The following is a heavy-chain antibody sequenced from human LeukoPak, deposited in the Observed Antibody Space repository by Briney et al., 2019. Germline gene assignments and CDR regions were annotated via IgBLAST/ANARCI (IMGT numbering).Heavy chain of an antibody. CDR2: ISSSSSYI. V-gene: IGHV3-21*04. D-gene: IGHD3-22*01. J-gene: IGHJ4*02. CDR3: AKISYYDSSGYKDY. CDR1: GFTFSSYS. Sequence: GGSLRLSCVASGFTFSSYSMNWVRQAPGKGLEWVSSISSSSSYIYYSDSVKGRFTISRDNAKKSLYLQMNSLRAEDTAVYYCAKISYYDSSGYKDYWGQGTLVTVSS.